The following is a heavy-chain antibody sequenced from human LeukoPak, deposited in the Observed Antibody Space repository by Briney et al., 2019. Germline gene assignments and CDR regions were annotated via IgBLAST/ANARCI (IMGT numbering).Heavy chain of an antibody. CDR2: LYDDGTT. J-gene: IGHJ4*02. Sequence: GGSLRLSCEVSGFTVSRHFMSWVRQAPGKGLDWVSVLYDDGTTHYADSVKGRFTISRDTSQNILYLEMNSLRADDTAVYYCAKEGGIVVVTAHDYWGQGTMVTVSS. V-gene: IGHV3-53*01. CDR1: GFTVSRHF. D-gene: IGHD2-21*02. CDR3: AKEGGIVVVTAHDY.